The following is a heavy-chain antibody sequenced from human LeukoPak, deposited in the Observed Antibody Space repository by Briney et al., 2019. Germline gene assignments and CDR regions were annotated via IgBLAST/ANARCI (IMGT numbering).Heavy chain of an antibody. D-gene: IGHD2-15*01. CDR3: AKDRLRYCSGGGCYSPVDY. CDR2: ISGNGGST. J-gene: IGHJ4*02. V-gene: IGHV3-23*01. CDR1: GFTFSNYG. Sequence: GGSLRLSCAASGFTFSNYGMNWVRQAPGKGLEWLSAISGNGGSTYYADSVKGRFTISRDNSKNTLYLQMNSLRAEDTAIFYCAKDRLRYCSGGGCYSPVDYWGQGTLVTVSS.